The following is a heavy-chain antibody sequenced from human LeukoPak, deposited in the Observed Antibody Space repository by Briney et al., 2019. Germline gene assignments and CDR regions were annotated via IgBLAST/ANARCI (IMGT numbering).Heavy chain of an antibody. CDR3: ARVAYYYDSSEETDAFDI. CDR1: GGSISSSNW. D-gene: IGHD3-22*01. Sequence: PSETLSLTCAVSGGSISSSNWWSWVGQPPGKGLEWIGEIYHSGSTNYNPSLKSRVTISVDKSKNQFSLKLSSVTAADTAVYYCARVAYYYDSSEETDAFDIWGQGTMVTVSS. V-gene: IGHV4-4*02. CDR2: IYHSGST. J-gene: IGHJ3*02.